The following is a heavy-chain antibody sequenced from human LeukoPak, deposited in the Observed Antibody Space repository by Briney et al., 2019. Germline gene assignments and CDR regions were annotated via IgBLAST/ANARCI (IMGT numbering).Heavy chain of an antibody. J-gene: IGHJ4*02. CDR2: INHSGTT. D-gene: IGHD4-17*01. CDR1: GGSFSDYY. Sequence: SETLSLTCAVYGGSFSDYYWSWIRQPPGKGLEWIGEINHSGTTNYNPSLKSRVTISVDTSKNQFSLKLSSVTAADTAVYYCARGQGTVTTHWGQGTLVTVSS. CDR3: ARGQGTVTTH. V-gene: IGHV4-34*01.